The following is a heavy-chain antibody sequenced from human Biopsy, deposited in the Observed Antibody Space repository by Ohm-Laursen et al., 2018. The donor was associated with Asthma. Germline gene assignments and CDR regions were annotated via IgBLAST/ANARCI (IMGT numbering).Heavy chain of an antibody. CDR1: GFTFSSYG. V-gene: IGHV3-30*03. CDR3: ARGIYDMDV. J-gene: IGHJ6*02. Sequence: SLRLSCTASGFTFSSYGMHWVRQAPGKGLEWVAVISYDGSNKYYADSVKGRFTISRDNSKNMLYLQMNSLRAEDTAVYFCARGIYDMDVRGQGTTVTASS. CDR2: ISYDGSNK.